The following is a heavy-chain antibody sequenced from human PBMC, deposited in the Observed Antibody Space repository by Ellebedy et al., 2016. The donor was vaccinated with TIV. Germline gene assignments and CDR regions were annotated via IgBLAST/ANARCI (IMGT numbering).Heavy chain of an antibody. CDR2: INPNSGGT. CDR3: ATVVGVKYQLLIYDRWFDP. CDR1: GYIFTGRL. V-gene: IGHV1-2*02. D-gene: IGHD2-2*01. J-gene: IGHJ5*02. Sequence: ASVKVSCKASGYIFTGRLMDWVRQAPGQGPEWMGWINPNSGGTKYAQKFQGRVTMTEDTSTDTAYMELSSLRSEDTAVYYCATVVGVKYQLLIYDRWFDPWGQGTLVTVSS.